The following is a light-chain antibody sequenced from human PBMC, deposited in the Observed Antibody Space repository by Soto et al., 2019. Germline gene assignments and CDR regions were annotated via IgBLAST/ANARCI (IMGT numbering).Light chain of an antibody. CDR3: QQRQYWPPIT. J-gene: IGKJ5*01. V-gene: IGKV3-11*01. CDR2: DAS. Sequence: ESATLSCRASQTVSITYLTWYQQKPGQAPRLLIYDASNRATGIPARFTGSGSGTDFNLTISTLEPEDFAVYYCQQRQYWPPITFGQGTRLEIK. CDR1: QTVSITY.